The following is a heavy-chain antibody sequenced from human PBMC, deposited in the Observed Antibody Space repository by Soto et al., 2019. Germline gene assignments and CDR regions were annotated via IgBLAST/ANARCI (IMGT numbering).Heavy chain of an antibody. J-gene: IGHJ4*02. CDR2: IFHSGNA. Sequence: SETLSLTCTVSNDSIRNVYWSWIRQPPGKRLEWIGFIFHSGNAKYNPSLKSRVAISVDTSKNQISLSLDSVTAADTAIYFCARAHAPTLPFDSWGQGTLVTVSS. D-gene: IGHD2-15*01. CDR3: ARAHAPTLPFDS. CDR1: NDSIRNVY. V-gene: IGHV4-59*01.